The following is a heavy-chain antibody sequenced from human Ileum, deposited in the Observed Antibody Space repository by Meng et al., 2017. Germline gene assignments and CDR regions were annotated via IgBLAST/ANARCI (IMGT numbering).Heavy chain of an antibody. V-gene: IGHV3-21*06. J-gene: IGHJ4*02. CDR2: ISYGSTYI. CDR1: GFTFSSYW. D-gene: IGHD3-16*01. Sequence: GESLKISCAASGFTFSSYWMHWVRQAPGKGLEWVSSISYGSTYIYYGDSVKGRFTISRDDARNSLFLQLDNLRDEDTGVYYCSTSRGIGRYSFDHWGQGSLVTVSS. CDR3: STSRGIGRYSFDH.